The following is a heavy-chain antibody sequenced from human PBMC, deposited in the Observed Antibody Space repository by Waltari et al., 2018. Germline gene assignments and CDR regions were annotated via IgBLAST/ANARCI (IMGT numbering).Heavy chain of an antibody. CDR2: VNPNSSGT. J-gene: IGHJ4*02. CDR1: GYTFTGYY. D-gene: IGHD2-15*01. CDR3: ARSPRRGGSIPVHFDY. Sequence: QVQLVQSGAEVKKPGASVKVSCKASGYTFTGYYMHWVRQAPGQGLEWMGGVNPNSSGTNYAKKCQGRVTMTRDTSISTAYMELSRLRSDDTAVYYCARSPRRGGSIPVHFDYWGQGTLVTVSS. V-gene: IGHV1-2*02.